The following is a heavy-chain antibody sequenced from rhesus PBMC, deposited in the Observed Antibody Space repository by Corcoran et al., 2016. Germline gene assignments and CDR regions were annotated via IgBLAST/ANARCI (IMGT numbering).Heavy chain of an antibody. D-gene: IGHD3-34*01. Sequence: VQLVESGGGLAKPGGSLRLSCAASGFTFSSYWMNWVRQTPGKGLEGIGYISGSSGSTYYNPSLKSRVTISTDTSKNQFSLKLSSVTAADTAVYYCARNRGWGDYYAYYFDYWGQGVLVTVSS. CDR3: ARNRGWGDYYAYYFDY. J-gene: IGHJ4*01. CDR1: GFTFSSYW. V-gene: IGHV4S5*01. CDR2: ISGSSGST.